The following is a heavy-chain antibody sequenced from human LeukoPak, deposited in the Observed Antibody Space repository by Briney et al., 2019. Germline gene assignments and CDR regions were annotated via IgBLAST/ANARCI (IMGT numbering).Heavy chain of an antibody. V-gene: IGHV4-38-2*01. CDR2: IYHSGST. D-gene: IGHD3-10*01. J-gene: IGHJ4*02. Sequence: PSETLSLTCAVSGYSISSGYYWGWIRQPPGKGLEWIGSIYHSGSTYYNPSLKSRVTISVDTSKNQFSLKLSPVTAADTAVYYCARGSLLLWFGELLHWGQGTLVTVSS. CDR1: GYSISSGYY. CDR3: ARGSLLLWFGELLH.